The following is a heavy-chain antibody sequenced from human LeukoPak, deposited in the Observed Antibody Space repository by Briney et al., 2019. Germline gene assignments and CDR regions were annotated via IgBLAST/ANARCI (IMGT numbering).Heavy chain of an antibody. D-gene: IGHD3-3*01. CDR1: GFTFSSYW. Sequence: GGSLRLSCAASGFTFSSYWMGWVRQAPGKGLEWVANIKQDGSEKYYVDSVKGRFTISTDNAKNSLYLQMHSLRAEDTAVYYCARGPRTYYDFWSGYYFVYWGEGTLVTVSS. CDR3: ARGPRTYYDFWSGYYFVY. CDR2: IKQDGSEK. V-gene: IGHV3-7*01. J-gene: IGHJ4*02.